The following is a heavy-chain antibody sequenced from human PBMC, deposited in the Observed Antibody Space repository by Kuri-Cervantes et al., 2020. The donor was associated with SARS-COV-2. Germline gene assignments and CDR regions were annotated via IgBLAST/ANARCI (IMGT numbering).Heavy chain of an antibody. CDR2: ISSSSSYI. CDR1: GFTFSSYS. J-gene: IGHJ4*02. D-gene: IGHD3-9*01. V-gene: IGHV3-21*01. Sequence: GESLKISYAASGFTFSSYSMNWVRQAPGKGLEWVSSISSSSSYIYYADSVKGRFTISRDNAKNSLYLQMNSLRAEDTAVYYCASHDSLRYFDWLDYWGQGTLVTVSS. CDR3: ASHDSLRYFDWLDY.